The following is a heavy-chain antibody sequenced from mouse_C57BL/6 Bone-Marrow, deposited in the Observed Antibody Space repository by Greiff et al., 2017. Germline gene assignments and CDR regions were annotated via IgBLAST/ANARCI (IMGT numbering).Heavy chain of an antibody. CDR3: ARYRKGFAY. CDR1: GYAFSSSW. J-gene: IGHJ3*01. Sequence: QVQLQQSGPELVKPGASVKISCKASGYAFSSSWMNWVKQRPGKGLEWIGRLYPGDGDTNYNGKFKGKATLTADKSSSTAYMQLSSLTSEDSAVYFCARYRKGFAYGGQGTLVTVSA. CDR2: LYPGDGDT. V-gene: IGHV1-82*01.